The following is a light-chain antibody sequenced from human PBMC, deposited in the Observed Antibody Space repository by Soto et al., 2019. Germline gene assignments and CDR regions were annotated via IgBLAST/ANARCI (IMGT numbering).Light chain of an antibody. Sequence: EIVLTQSPGTLSLSPGEGATLSCRASQSVTSNYLAWYQQKPAQAPTLLIYGASTRAAGVPDRFSGSESGTDFTLTITRLEPDDFAVYSCQQYGRSPLLYTFGQGTKLGVK. CDR2: GAS. J-gene: IGKJ2*01. CDR3: QQYGRSPLLYT. CDR1: QSVTSNY. V-gene: IGKV3-20*01.